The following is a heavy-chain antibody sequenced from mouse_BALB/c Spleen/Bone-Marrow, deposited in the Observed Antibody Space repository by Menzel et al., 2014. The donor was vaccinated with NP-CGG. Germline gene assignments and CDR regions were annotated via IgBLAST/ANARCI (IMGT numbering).Heavy chain of an antibody. CDR1: GYTFTNYW. CDR3: TRGGYDYTWFAY. J-gene: IGHJ3*01. CDR2: IYPGDNYT. D-gene: IGHD2-4*01. V-gene: IGHV1-63*02. Sequence: QVQLQQPGAELVRPGTSVKMSCKAAGYTFTNYWIGWVKQRPGHGLEWIGDIYPGDNYTNYNEKFKGKATLTADTSSSTAYMQLSSLTSEDSAIYYCTRGGYDYTWFAYWGQGTLVTVSA.